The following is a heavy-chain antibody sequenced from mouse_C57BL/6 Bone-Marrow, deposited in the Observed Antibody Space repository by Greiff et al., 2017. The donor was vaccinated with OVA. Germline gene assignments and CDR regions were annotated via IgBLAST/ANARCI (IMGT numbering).Heavy chain of an antibody. V-gene: IGHV5-16*01. CDR3: ARVRSNYGYYYAMDY. Sequence: EVMLVESEGGLVQPGSSMKLSCTASGFTFSDYYMAWVRQVPEKGLEWVANINYDGSSTYYLDSLKSRFIISRDNAKNILYLQISSLKSEDTATYYCARVRSNYGYYYAMDYWGQGTSVTVSS. CDR2: INYDGSST. CDR1: GFTFSDYY. D-gene: IGHD2-5*01. J-gene: IGHJ4*01.